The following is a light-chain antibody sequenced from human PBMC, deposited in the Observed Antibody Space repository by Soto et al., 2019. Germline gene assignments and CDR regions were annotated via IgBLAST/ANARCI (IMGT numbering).Light chain of an antibody. CDR1: KLGDKY. V-gene: IGLV3-1*01. J-gene: IGLJ2*01. CDR3: QACGSSTGV. Sequence: SYELTQPPSVSVSPGQTASITCSGDKLGDKYACWYQQKPGQSPVLVIYQDSKRPSGIPERFSGSSSGNTATLTISGTQAMDEADYYCQACGSSTGVFGGGTKVTVL. CDR2: QDS.